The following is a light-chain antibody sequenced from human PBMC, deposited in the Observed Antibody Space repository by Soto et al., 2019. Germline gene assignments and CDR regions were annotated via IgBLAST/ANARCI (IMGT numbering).Light chain of an antibody. J-gene: IGKJ2*01. CDR3: QQYSSYSVNA. Sequence: DIQMTQSPYTLSASVGDRVTITCRASQSISGWLAWYQQKPGKAPKLLIYDASSLESGVPSRFSGSVSGTEFTLSISRLQPDDFATYCCQQYSSYSVNAFVHGTKLEIK. V-gene: IGKV1-5*01. CDR1: QSISGW. CDR2: DAS.